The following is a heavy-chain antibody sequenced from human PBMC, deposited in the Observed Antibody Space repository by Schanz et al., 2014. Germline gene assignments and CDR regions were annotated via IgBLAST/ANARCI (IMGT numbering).Heavy chain of an antibody. D-gene: IGHD5-12*01. V-gene: IGHV3-53*01. Sequence: EVQLVESGGGLIQPGGSLRLSCAVSGFTVNTNYMSWVRQAPGKGLEWISSMYINSGSTQYADSVKGRFIISRDSSKNTLLLQMNSLRAEDTAVYFCARDGGRDGYNWAFDVWGQGTLVTVS. CDR3: ARDGGRDGYNWAFDV. CDR2: MYINSGST. J-gene: IGHJ3*01. CDR1: GFTVNTNY.